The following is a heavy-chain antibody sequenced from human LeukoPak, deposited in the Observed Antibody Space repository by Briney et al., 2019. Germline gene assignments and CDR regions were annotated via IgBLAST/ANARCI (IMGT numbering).Heavy chain of an antibody. CDR1: GFTFIIFE. D-gene: IGHD3-9*01. J-gene: IGHJ6*03. V-gene: IGHV3-21*01. CDR2: ISSSSSYI. Sequence: GGSLRLSCAASGFTFIIFEMNWVRQAPGKGLEWVSSISSSSSYIDYADSVKGRFTISRDNAKNSLYLQMNSLRAEDTAVYYCARDHDWDYMDVWGKGTTVTVSS. CDR3: ARDHDWDYMDV.